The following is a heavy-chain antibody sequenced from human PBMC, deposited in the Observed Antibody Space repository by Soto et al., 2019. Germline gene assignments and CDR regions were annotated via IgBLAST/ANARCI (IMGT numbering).Heavy chain of an antibody. V-gene: IGHV1-69*13. Sequence: SVKVSCKASGGTFSSYAISWVRQAPGQGLEWMGGIIPIFGTANYAQKFQGRVTITADESTSTAYMELSSLRSEDTAVYYCASLDILNDPYYYYYGMAFCGQGSTVPVSS. CDR2: IIPIFGTA. CDR1: GGTFSSYA. J-gene: IGHJ6*02. CDR3: ASLDILNDPYYYYYGMAF. D-gene: IGHD1-20*01.